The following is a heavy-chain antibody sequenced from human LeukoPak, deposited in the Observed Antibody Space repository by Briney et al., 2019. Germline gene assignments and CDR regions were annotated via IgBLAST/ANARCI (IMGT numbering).Heavy chain of an antibody. V-gene: IGHV1-2*02. Sequence: ASVKVSCKASGYTFTGYYMHWVRQAPGQGLEWMGWINPNSGGTNYAQKFQGRVTMTRDTSISTAYMELSRLRSDDTAVYYCARETGYSGYDYYFDYWGQGTLVTVSS. D-gene: IGHD5-12*01. CDR2: INPNSGGT. J-gene: IGHJ4*02. CDR3: ARETGYSGYDYYFDY. CDR1: GYTFTGYY.